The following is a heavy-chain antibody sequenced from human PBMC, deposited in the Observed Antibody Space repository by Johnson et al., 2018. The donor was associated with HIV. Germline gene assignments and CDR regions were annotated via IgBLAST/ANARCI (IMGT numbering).Heavy chain of an antibody. Sequence: QVQLVESGGGVVQPGGSLRLSCAASGFTFSNYGMHWVRQAPGKGLEWVAFLRYDGDITYYIDSVKARFTISRDNSKNTLYLQMNSLRAEDTAVYYCAKVYSSSVPAPGIWGQGTMVTVSS. CDR2: LRYDGDIT. D-gene: IGHD6-6*01. CDR1: GFTFSNYG. J-gene: IGHJ3*02. V-gene: IGHV3-30*02. CDR3: AKVYSSSVPAPGI.